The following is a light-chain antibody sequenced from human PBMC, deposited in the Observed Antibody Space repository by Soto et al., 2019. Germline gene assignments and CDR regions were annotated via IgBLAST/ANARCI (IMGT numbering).Light chain of an antibody. J-gene: IGKJ1*01. Sequence: EIVMTQSPATLSVSPGERATLSCRAGQNIHTNLAWYQQKPGQAPRLLFYGASTGATGIPARFSGSGSGTEFTLTISSLQFDDSAVYYCQQYNNWWTFGQGTKVDIK. CDR2: GAS. CDR1: QNIHTN. V-gene: IGKV3-15*01. CDR3: QQYNNWWT.